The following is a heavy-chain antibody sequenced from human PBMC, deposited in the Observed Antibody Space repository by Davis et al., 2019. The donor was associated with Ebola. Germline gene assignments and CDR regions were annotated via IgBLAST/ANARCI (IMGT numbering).Heavy chain of an antibody. D-gene: IGHD3-16*01. CDR1: GYNFTGYY. V-gene: IGHV1-2*02. CDR2: INPNSGGT. Sequence: ASVKVSCQASGYNFTGYYIHWVRQAPGQGLEWMGWINPNSGGTNYAQKFQGRVTMTRDTSISTAYMELSRLRSDDTAVYYCAGVLLGEGDYWGQGTLVTVSS. CDR3: AGVLLGEGDY. J-gene: IGHJ4*02.